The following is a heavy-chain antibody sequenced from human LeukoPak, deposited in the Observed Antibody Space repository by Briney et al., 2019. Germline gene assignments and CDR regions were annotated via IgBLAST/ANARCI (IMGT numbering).Heavy chain of an antibody. J-gene: IGHJ6*02. CDR1: GFTFSSYA. CDR2: ISGSGGST. V-gene: IGHV3-23*01. Sequence: GGSLRLSCAASGFTFSSYAMSWVRQAPGKGLEWVSAISGSGGSTYYADSVKGRLTISRDNSKNTLYLQMNSLRAEDTAVYYCAKGHHAAPYYYYGMDVWGQGTTVTVSS. CDR3: AKGHHAAPYYYYGMDV. D-gene: IGHD2-15*01.